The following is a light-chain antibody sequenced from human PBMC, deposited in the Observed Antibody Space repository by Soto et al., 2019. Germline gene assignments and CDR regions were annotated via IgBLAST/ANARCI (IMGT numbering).Light chain of an antibody. CDR1: QSVSISY. Sequence: EIVLTQSPGTLSLSPGERATLSCRASQSVSISYLAWYQQKPGQAPRLLISGASRRATGIPDRFSGAGSGTDFTLTISRLEPEDFALYYCQQHDILPITFGQGTRLEIK. CDR2: GAS. CDR3: QQHDILPIT. V-gene: IGKV3-20*01. J-gene: IGKJ5*01.